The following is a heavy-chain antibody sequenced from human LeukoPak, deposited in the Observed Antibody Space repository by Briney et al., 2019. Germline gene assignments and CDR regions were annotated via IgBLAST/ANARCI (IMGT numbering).Heavy chain of an antibody. Sequence: SSETLSLTCTVSGDSISSYYWSWIRQPPGKGLEWIGYIYYSGNTDYNPSLQSRVTISVDTSKNQFSLKLSSVTAADTAVYYCARKSGSSVEGLFDYWGQGTLVTVSS. D-gene: IGHD1-26*01. V-gene: IGHV4-59*01. CDR1: GDSISSYY. CDR2: IYYSGNT. J-gene: IGHJ4*02. CDR3: ARKSGSSVEGLFDY.